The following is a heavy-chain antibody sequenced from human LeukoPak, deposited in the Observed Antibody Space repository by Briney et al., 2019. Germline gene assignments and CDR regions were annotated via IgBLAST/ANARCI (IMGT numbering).Heavy chain of an antibody. Sequence: SQTLSLTCTVSGGSISSGSYYWSWIRQPAGKGLEWIGRIYTSGSTNYNPSLKSRVTISVDTSKNQFSLKLSSVTAADTAVYYCARAAGISPAEYFQHWGQGTLVTVSS. V-gene: IGHV4-61*02. CDR2: IYTSGST. CDR3: ARAAGISPAEYFQH. CDR1: GGSISSGSYY. J-gene: IGHJ1*01. D-gene: IGHD6-13*01.